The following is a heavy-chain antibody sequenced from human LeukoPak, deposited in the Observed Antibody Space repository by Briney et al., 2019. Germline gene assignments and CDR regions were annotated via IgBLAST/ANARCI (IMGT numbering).Heavy chain of an antibody. D-gene: IGHD3-3*01. CDR2: IYYSGST. J-gene: IGHJ5*02. CDR1: GGSISSYY. V-gene: IGHV4-39*01. Sequence: PSETLSLTCTVSGGSISSYYWGWIRQPPGKGLEWIGSIYYSGSTYYNPSLKSRVTISVDTSKNQFSLKLSSVTAADTAVYYCARLRIADYYDFWSGYPTHHNWFDPWGQGTLVTVSS. CDR3: ARLRIADYYDFWSGYPTHHNWFDP.